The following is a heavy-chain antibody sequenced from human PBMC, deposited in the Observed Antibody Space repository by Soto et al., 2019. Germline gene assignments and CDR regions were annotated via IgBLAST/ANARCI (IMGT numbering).Heavy chain of an antibody. Sequence: QVQLVQSGAEVKKPGSSVKVSCKASGGTFSSYAISWVRQAPGQGLEWMGGIFPIFGTANYAQKFQGRVTMTADESTSTAYMELSSLRSEDTAVYYCARGPGGYCSSTSCYSFVYFYYWGQGTLVTVSS. CDR1: GGTFSSYA. CDR2: IFPIFGTA. CDR3: ARGPGGYCSSTSCYSFVYFYY. V-gene: IGHV1-69*01. D-gene: IGHD2-2*01. J-gene: IGHJ4*02.